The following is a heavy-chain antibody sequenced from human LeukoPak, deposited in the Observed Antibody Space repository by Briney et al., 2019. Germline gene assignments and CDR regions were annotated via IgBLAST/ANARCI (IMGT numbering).Heavy chain of an antibody. D-gene: IGHD1-1*01. CDR1: GYTFTSYA. J-gene: IGHJ5*02. Sequence: ASVKVSCKASGYTFTSYALNWVRQAPGQGLEWMGWINPSTGNPTYAQGFTGRFVFSLDTSVSTAYLQISSLKAEDTAVYYCARAFHYSHSPYSPGYNYIDPWGQGTLVTVSS. V-gene: IGHV7-4-1*02. CDR3: ARAFHYSHSPYSPGYNYIDP. CDR2: INPSTGNP.